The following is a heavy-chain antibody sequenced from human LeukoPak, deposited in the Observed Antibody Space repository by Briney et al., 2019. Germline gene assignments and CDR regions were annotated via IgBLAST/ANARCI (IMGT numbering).Heavy chain of an antibody. CDR2: IHYSGST. V-gene: IGHV4-59*01. CDR1: GDSISSYY. J-gene: IGHJ4*02. CDR3: ARNHGQWLYYFDY. Sequence: PSETLSLTCTVSGDSISSYYWSWIRQPPGKGLEWIGYIHYSGSTNYNPSLKSRVTISLDTSNNQFSLKLSSVTAADTAVYYCARNHGQWLYYFDYWGQGTLVTVSS. D-gene: IGHD6-19*01.